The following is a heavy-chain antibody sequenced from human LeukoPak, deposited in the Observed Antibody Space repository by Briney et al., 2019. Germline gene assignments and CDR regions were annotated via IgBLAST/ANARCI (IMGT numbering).Heavy chain of an antibody. V-gene: IGHV3-7*05. CDR3: ARGGFLLWFGVS. CDR1: GFTFTTYG. D-gene: IGHD3-10*01. CDR2: IKEDGSEK. Sequence: PGGSLRLSCAASGFTFTTYGMSWVRQAAGKGLEWVANIKEDGSEKNYVDSVKGRFTISRDNAKNLVFLQMNSLRAEDTAVYYCARGGFLLWFGVSGGQGTLVTVSS. J-gene: IGHJ4*02.